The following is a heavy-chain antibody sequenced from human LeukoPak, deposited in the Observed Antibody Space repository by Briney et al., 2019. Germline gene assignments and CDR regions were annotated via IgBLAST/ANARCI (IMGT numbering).Heavy chain of an antibody. CDR3: AREERESGGWDV. CDR1: GFTFSSYS. D-gene: IGHD1-1*01. V-gene: IGHV3-48*04. CDR2: ISSGSSTI. J-gene: IGHJ6*02. Sequence: GGSLRLSCAASGFTFSSYSMNWVRQAPGKGLEWVSYISSGSSTIYYADSVKGRFTISRDNAKNSLYLQMNSLRVEDTAVYYCAREERESGGWDVWGQGTTVTVSS.